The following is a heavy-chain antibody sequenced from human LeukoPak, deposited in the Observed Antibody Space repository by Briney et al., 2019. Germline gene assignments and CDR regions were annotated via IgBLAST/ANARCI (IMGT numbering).Heavy chain of an antibody. J-gene: IGHJ4*02. Sequence: GESLKISCAASGFIFNNYWMFWVRQAPGRGLVWVSRINTDGSSTIYADSVKGRFTISRDNAKSTLYLQMISLRAEDTAVYYCARRVYGDYFDYWGQGTLVTVSS. CDR3: ARRVYGDYFDY. CDR1: GFIFNNYW. D-gene: IGHD4-17*01. V-gene: IGHV3-74*01. CDR2: INTDGSST.